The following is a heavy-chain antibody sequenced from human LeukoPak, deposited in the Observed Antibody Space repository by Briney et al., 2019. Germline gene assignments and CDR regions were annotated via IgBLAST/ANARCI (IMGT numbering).Heavy chain of an antibody. J-gene: IGHJ4*02. CDR3: ALVVSYYFDY. CDR2: ISGSGGST. V-gene: IGHV3-23*01. D-gene: IGHD2-15*01. Sequence: GGSLRLSCAASGFTFSSYAISWVRHAPGEGLEWVSAISGSGGSTYYADSVKGRFTISRDNSKNTLYLQMNSLRAEDTAVYYCALVVSYYFDYWGQGTLVTVSS. CDR1: GFTFSSYA.